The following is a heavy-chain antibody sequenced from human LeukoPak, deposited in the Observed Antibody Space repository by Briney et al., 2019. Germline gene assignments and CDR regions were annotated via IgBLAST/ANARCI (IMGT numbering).Heavy chain of an antibody. Sequence: ASVKVSCKASGGTFRSQAISWVRQAPGQGLEWMGGIIPVFETANYAQKAQGRITISKDDSTSTAYMELSSLTSEDTAVYYCARDTYAYKGGYAFDIWGQGTMVTVSS. CDR3: ARDTYAYKGGYAFDI. J-gene: IGHJ3*02. CDR1: GGTFRSQA. D-gene: IGHD5-24*01. CDR2: IIPVFETA. V-gene: IGHV1-69*05.